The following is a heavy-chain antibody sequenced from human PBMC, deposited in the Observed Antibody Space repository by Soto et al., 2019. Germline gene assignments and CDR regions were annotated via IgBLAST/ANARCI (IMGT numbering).Heavy chain of an antibody. J-gene: IGHJ6*02. V-gene: IGHV4-61*01. CDR2: IYYSGST. CDR3: ARDLDITGTYYYYYGMDV. Sequence: SETLSLTCTVSGGSVSSGSYYWSWIRQPPGKGLEWIGYIYYSGSTNYNPPLKRRVTISVDTSKNQFSLKLSSVTAADTAVYYCARDLDITGTYYYYYGMDVWGQGTTVTVSS. D-gene: IGHD1-20*01. CDR1: GGSVSSGSYY.